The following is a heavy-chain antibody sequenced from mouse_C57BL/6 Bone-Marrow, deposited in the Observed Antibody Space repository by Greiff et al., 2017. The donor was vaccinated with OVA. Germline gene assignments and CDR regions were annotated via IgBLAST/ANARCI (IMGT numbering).Heavy chain of an antibody. CDR2: IDPSDSYT. CDR3: ASDYGSSVFDD. V-gene: IGHV1-50*01. Sequence: QVQLQQPGAELVKPGASVKLSCKASGYTFTSYWMQWVKQRPGQGLEWIGEIDPSDSYTNYNQKFKGKATLTVDTSSSTAYLQLSSLTSEDSAVYYCASDYGSSVFDDWGQGTTLTVSS. D-gene: IGHD1-1*01. J-gene: IGHJ2*01. CDR1: GYTFTSYW.